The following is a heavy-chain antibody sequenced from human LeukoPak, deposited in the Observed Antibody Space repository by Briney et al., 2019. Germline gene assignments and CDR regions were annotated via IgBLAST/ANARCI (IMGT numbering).Heavy chain of an antibody. CDR2: INHSGST. CDR3: ARDLDWLNYYFDY. J-gene: IGHJ4*02. D-gene: IGHD3-9*01. Sequence: SETLSLTCAVYGGSFSGYYWSWIRQPPGKGLEWIGEINHSGSTNYNPSLKSRVTISVDTSKNRFSLKLSSVTAADTAVYYCARDLDWLNYYFDYWGQGTLVTVSS. CDR1: GGSFSGYY. V-gene: IGHV4-34*01.